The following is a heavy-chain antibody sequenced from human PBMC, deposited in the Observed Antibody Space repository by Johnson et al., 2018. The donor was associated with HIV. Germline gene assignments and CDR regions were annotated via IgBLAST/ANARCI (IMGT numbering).Heavy chain of an antibody. CDR3: AKEDEWLRLGSAFDI. Sequence: VQLVESGGGLVQPGRSLRLSCAASGFTFDVYDMHWVRQAPGKGLEWVSGITWNSGNIAYADSVKGRFTISRANAKNSLYLQMNSLRAEDTAVYYCAKEDEWLRLGSAFDIWGQVTMVTVSS. D-gene: IGHD5-12*01. V-gene: IGHV3-9*01. CDR1: GFTFDVYD. J-gene: IGHJ3*02. CDR2: ITWNSGNI.